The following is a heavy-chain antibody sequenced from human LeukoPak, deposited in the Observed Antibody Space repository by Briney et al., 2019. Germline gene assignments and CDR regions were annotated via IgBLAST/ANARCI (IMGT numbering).Heavy chain of an antibody. CDR3: ARDSSGWYAGSFDY. D-gene: IGHD6-19*01. V-gene: IGHV3-30*04. CDR2: ISYDGSNK. CDR1: GFTFSSYA. J-gene: IGHJ4*02. Sequence: GRSLRLSCAASGFTFSSYAMHWVRQAPGKGLEWVAVISYDGSNKYYADSVKGRFTTSRDNSKNTLYLQMNSLRAEDTAVYYCARDSSGWYAGSFDYWGQGTLVTVSS.